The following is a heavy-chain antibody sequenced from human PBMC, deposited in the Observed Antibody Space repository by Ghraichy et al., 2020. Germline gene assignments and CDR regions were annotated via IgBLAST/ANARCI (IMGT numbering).Heavy chain of an antibody. Sequence: GESLNISCAASGFTFSSYSMNWVRQAPGKGLEWVSSISSSSSYIYYADSVKGRFTISRDNAKNSLYLQMNSLRAEDTAVYYCARGGGYDNGILAYCGGDLEERPPCAAFDIWGQGTMVTVSS. CDR3: ARGGGYDNGILAYCGGDLEERPPCAAFDI. CDR1: GFTFSSYS. V-gene: IGHV3-21*01. CDR2: ISSSSSYI. J-gene: IGHJ3*02. D-gene: IGHD2-21*01.